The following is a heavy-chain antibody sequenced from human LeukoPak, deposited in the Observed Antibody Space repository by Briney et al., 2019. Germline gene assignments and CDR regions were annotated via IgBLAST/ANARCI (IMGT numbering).Heavy chain of an antibody. CDR2: INPNSGGT. D-gene: IGHD1-1*01. CDR3: ARELAAGTGGFDI. V-gene: IGHV1-2*02. Sequence: ASVKVSCKASGYTFTDYYMHWVRQAPGQGLEWMGWINPNSGGTNYAQKFQGSVTMTRDTSISTDYMELSRLRSDDTAVYYCARELAAGTGGFDIWGHGTMVNVSS. CDR1: GYTFTDYY. J-gene: IGHJ3*02.